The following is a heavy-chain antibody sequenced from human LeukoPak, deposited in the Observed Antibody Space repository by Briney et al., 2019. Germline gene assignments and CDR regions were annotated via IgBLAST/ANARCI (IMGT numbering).Heavy chain of an antibody. V-gene: IGHV4-39*01. D-gene: IGHD1-26*01. CDR3: ARHYSGTYYRCDS. CDR1: GDSFSSSSYF. CDR2: ISSSGNT. J-gene: IGHJ4*02. Sequence: SETLSLTCSVSGDSFSSSSYFWNWIRQAPGKGLEWIGTISSSGNTYYNPSLKSRVTISVDTSKNQFSLKLTSVTAADTTVYYCARHYSGTYYRCDSWGQGTLVTVSS.